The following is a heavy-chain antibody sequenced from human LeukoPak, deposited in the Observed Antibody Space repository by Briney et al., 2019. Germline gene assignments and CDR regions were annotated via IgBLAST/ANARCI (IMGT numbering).Heavy chain of an antibody. CDR1: GFIFNNYG. D-gene: IGHD3-22*01. V-gene: IGHV3-23*01. CDR2: ISNDGGGT. J-gene: IGHJ5*02. Sequence: GGSLRLSCATSGFIFNNYGLIWVRQAPGKGLEWVSAISNDGGGTNYADFVRGRFTISRDNSKNTLFLQMNSLRAEDTALYYCAKGSSGYFADLWGQGTLVTVSS. CDR3: AKGSSGYFADL.